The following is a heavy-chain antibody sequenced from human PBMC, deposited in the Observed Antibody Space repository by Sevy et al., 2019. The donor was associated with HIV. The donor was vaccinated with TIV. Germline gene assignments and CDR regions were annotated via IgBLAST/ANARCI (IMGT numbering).Heavy chain of an antibody. CDR3: ADVEKAIKIYYGMDV. CDR1: GFTVSSNY. V-gene: IGHV3-53*01. Sequence: GGSLRLSCAASGFTVSSNYMSWVRQAPGKGLEWVSVIYSGGSTYYADSVKGRFTISRDNSKNTLYLQMNSLKAEDTAVYYGADVEKAIKIYYGMDVWGQGTTVTVSS. CDR2: IYSGGST. J-gene: IGHJ6*02. D-gene: IGHD2-2*02.